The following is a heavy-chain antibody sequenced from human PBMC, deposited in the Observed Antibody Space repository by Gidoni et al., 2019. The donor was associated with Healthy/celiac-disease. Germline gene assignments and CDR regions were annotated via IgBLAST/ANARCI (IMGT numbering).Heavy chain of an antibody. CDR1: GFTFHDYA. V-gene: IGHV3-9*01. CDR2: ISWNSGSI. CDR3: AKDWGIGIVGATGAFDI. J-gene: IGHJ3*02. Sequence: EVQLVESGGGLVQPGRSLRLSCAASGFTFHDYAMHWVRQATGKGLEWVSGISWNSGSIGYADSVKGRFTISRDNAKNSLYLQMNSLRAEDTALYYCAKDWGIGIVGATGAFDIWGQGTMVTVSS. D-gene: IGHD1-26*01.